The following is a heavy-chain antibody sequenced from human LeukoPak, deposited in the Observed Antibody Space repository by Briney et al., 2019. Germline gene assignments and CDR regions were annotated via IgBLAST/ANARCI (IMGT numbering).Heavy chain of an antibody. CDR3: AKDRGWLRLEFDY. CDR1: GFTFSNYA. CDR2: ISGSGGTT. Sequence: GGSLRLSCAASGFTFSNYAMSWVRQAPGKGLEWVSAISGSGGTTYFADSVKGRFTISRDNSKNTVYLQMNSLRAEDTAVYYCAKDRGWLRLEFDYWGQGTLVTVSS. D-gene: IGHD5-12*01. J-gene: IGHJ4*02. V-gene: IGHV3-23*01.